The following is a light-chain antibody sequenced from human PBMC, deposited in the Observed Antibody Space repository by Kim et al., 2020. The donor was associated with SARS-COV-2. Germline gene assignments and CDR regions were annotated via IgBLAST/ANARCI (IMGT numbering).Light chain of an antibody. CDR3: SSYTKSSTWV. CDR1: SSDVGFYNY. Sequence: GQSSTISCSGTSSDVGFYNYVSWYQKHPGKAPKLMIYDVSNRPSGVSDRFSGSKSGNTASLTISGLQAEDEADYYCSSYTKSSTWVFGGGTQLTV. V-gene: IGLV2-14*03. CDR2: DVS. J-gene: IGLJ3*02.